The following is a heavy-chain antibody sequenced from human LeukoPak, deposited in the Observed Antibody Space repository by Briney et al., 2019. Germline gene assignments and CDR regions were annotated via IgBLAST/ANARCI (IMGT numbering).Heavy chain of an antibody. V-gene: IGHV4-39*01. CDR1: GGSISSSSYY. CDR3: ARGDIAVVPSANFDY. D-gene: IGHD2-2*01. CDR2: INYSGTT. Sequence: PSETLSLTCTVSGGSISSSSYYWGWIRQPPGKGLEWIGSINYSGTTYYNPSPKSRVTISVDTSKNQFSLKLSSVTAADTAVYYCARGDIAVVPSANFDYWGQGTLVTVSS. J-gene: IGHJ4*02.